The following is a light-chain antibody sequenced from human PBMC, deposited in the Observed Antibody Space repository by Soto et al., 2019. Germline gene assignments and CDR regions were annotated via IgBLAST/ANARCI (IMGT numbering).Light chain of an antibody. CDR3: HSYDSSNQGVV. CDR1: SGSIASNY. V-gene: IGLV6-57*04. Sequence: NFMLTQPHSVSESPGKTVTISCTRSSGSIASNYVQWYQQRPGSAPTTVIYEDNQRPSGVPDRFSGSIDSSSSSASLTISGLKTADEEAYYCHSYDSSNQGVVFGGGTKVTVL. J-gene: IGLJ2*01. CDR2: EDN.